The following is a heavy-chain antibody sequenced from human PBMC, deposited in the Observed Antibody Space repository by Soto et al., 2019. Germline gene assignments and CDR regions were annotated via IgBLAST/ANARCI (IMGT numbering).Heavy chain of an antibody. J-gene: IGHJ6*01. CDR3: ALSFSQTNIDV. V-gene: IGHV1-2*02. Sequence: QVQLVQSGPEVGKPGASVNVSCKASGYTFTGYYLHWVRQAPGQGLEWMGYINPDSGRTRYAQKLQGTVTMTRDTSITTAYLELSSLKYDDSAIFYCALSFSQTNIDVWGQGTTVIVSP. CDR2: INPDSGRT. CDR1: GYTFTGYY.